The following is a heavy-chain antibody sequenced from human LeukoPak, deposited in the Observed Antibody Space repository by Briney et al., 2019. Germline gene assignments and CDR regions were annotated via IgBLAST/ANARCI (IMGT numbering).Heavy chain of an antibody. Sequence: SETLSLTCTVSGGSISSYYWSWIRQPPGKGLEWIGYIYYSGSTNYNPSLKSRVTISVDTSKNQFSLKLSSVTAADTAVYYCAGRDYYDSSVDYWGQGTQVTVSS. D-gene: IGHD3-22*01. J-gene: IGHJ4*02. CDR3: AGRDYYDSSVDY. CDR1: GGSISSYY. CDR2: IYYSGST. V-gene: IGHV4-59*01.